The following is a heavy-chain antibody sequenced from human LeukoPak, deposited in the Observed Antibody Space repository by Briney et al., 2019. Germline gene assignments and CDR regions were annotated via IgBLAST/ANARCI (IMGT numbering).Heavy chain of an antibody. V-gene: IGHV4-34*01. CDR3: ARNPHAARDDAFDI. Sequence: SSETLSLTCTVYGGSFSNYYWNWIRQPPGKGLEWIGKISHSGSTNFNPSLKSRVTISLDTSKNQFSLKLSSVTAADTAVYYCARNPHAARDDAFDIWGQGTMVTVSS. D-gene: IGHD6-6*01. CDR2: ISHSGST. J-gene: IGHJ3*02. CDR1: GGSFSNYY.